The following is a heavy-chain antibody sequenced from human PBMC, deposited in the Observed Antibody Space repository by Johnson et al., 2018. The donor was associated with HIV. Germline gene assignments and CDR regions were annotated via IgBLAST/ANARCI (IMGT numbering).Heavy chain of an antibody. CDR1: GFTFSSYA. CDR3: ARPDSGRYRDAFDI. V-gene: IGHV3-30*04. D-gene: IGHD1-26*01. Sequence: QVQLVESGGGVVQPGRSLILSCAASGFTFSSYAMHWVRQAPGKGLEWVAVISYDGSNKYYADSVKGRFTISRDNSKNTLYLQMNSLRAEDTAVYYCARPDSGRYRDAFDIWGQGTMVTVSS. J-gene: IGHJ3*02. CDR2: ISYDGSNK.